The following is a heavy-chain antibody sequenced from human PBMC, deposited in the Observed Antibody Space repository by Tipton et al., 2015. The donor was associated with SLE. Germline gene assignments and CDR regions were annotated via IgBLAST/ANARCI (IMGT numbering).Heavy chain of an antibody. Sequence: SLRLSCTASGFTFGDYAMSWFRQAPGKGLEWVGFIRSKAYGGTTEYAASVKGRFTISRDDSKSIAYLQMNSLKTEDTAVYYCTRDRLRFLEWFPGFDPWGQGTLVTVSS. J-gene: IGHJ5*02. CDR1: GFTFGDYA. D-gene: IGHD3-3*01. CDR3: TRDRLRFLEWFPGFDP. CDR2: IRSKAYGGTT. V-gene: IGHV3-49*03.